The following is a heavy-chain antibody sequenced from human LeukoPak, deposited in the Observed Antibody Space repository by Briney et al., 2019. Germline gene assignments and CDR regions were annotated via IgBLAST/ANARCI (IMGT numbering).Heavy chain of an antibody. CDR3: AQGYSSGWYPS. CDR1: GFTITNYG. V-gene: IGHV3-23*01. Sequence: GGSLRLSCAVSGFTITNYGMSWVRQAPGKGLEWVSAIDVSGDTEYYADSVKGRFIISRDNSRNTLYLQINSLRGDDTALYYCAQGYSSGWYPSWGQGTLVTVSS. J-gene: IGHJ4*02. CDR2: IDVSGDTE. D-gene: IGHD6-19*01.